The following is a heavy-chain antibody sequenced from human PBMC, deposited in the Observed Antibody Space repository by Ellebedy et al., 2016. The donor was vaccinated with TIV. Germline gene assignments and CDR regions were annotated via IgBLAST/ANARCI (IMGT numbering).Heavy chain of an antibody. J-gene: IGHJ6*02. CDR1: GFTFSNYG. CDR3: AKENFGGNSGHYGLDV. Sequence: GESLKISCAASGFTFSNYGMHWVRQAPGKGLEWVSFIRYDGSNKYYADSVKGRFTISRDNSKNTLYLQMNSLRVEDTAVYYCAKENFGGNSGHYGLDVWGQGTTVTVSS. CDR2: IRYDGSNK. V-gene: IGHV3-30*02. D-gene: IGHD4-23*01.